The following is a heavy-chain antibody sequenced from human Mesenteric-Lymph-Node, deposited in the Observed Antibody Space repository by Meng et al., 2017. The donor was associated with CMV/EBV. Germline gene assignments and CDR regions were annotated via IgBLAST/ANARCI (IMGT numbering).Heavy chain of an antibody. CDR2: INPNSGGT. D-gene: IGHD6-6*01. J-gene: IGHJ6*02. V-gene: IGHV1-2*02. CDR1: GYTFTSYA. CDR3: ARSIAARPHYYYGMDV. Sequence: ASVKVSCKASGYTFTSYAMHWVRQAPGQGLEWMGWINPNSGGTNYAQKFQGRVTMTRDTSISTAYMELSRLRSDDTAVYYCARSIAARPHYYYGMDVWGQGTTVTVSS.